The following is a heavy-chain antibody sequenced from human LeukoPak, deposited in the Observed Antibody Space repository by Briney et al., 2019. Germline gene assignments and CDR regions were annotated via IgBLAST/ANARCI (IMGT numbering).Heavy chain of an antibody. J-gene: IGHJ4*02. CDR3: AKVDAAGFDY. Sequence: GGSLRLSCAASGFNVSDSYMSWVRQAPGKGLEWVSIIYSGGSTYYADSVKGRFTISRDNSKNTLYLQMNSLRAEDTAVYYCAKVDAAGFDYWGQGTLVTVSS. CDR2: IYSGGST. D-gene: IGHD6-13*01. V-gene: IGHV3-53*05. CDR1: GFNVSDSY.